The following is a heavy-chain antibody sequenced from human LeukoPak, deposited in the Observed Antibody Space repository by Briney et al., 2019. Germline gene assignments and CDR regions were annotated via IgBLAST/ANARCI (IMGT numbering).Heavy chain of an antibody. CDR1: GFTFSSYG. CDR2: ISGSGGST. V-gene: IGHV3-23*01. CDR3: AKRKDNPLYYCEY. J-gene: IGHJ4*02. Sequence: GGSLRLSCAASGFTFSSYGMSWVRQAPGKGLEWVSGISGSGGSTYYADSVKGRFTISRDNSKNTLYLQMNSLRAEDTAVYYCAKRKDNPLYYCEYWGQGTLVTVSS. D-gene: IGHD1-14*01.